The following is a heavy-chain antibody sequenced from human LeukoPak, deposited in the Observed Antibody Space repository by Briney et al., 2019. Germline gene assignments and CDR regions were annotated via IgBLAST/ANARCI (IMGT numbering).Heavy chain of an antibody. J-gene: IGHJ4*02. CDR1: GGSFSGYY. D-gene: IGHD6-19*01. CDR2: INHSGST. Sequence: SETLSLTCAVYGGSFSGYYWSWIRQPPGKGLEWIGEINHSGSTNYNPSLKSRVTISVDMSKDQFSLKLSSVTAADTAVYYCARGGSGWYGYFFDYWGQGTLVTVSS. V-gene: IGHV4-34*01. CDR3: ARGGSGWYGYFFDY.